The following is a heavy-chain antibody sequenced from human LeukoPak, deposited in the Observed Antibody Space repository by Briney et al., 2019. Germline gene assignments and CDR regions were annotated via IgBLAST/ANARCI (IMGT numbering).Heavy chain of an antibody. CDR3: ARGSGVAVGMDV. V-gene: IGHV4-4*07. Sequence: PSETLSLTCTVSGGSIDSHYWSWNRQSAGKGLGWIGRFFTGGSTYYNPSLESRVTMSVDTSKNQFSLKLRSVTAADTAVYFCARGSGVAVGMDVWGQGTTVIVSS. CDR1: GGSIDSHY. D-gene: IGHD6-19*01. J-gene: IGHJ6*02. CDR2: FFTGGST.